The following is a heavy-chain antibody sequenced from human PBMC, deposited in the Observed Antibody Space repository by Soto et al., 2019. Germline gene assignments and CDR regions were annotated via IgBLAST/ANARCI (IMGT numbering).Heavy chain of an antibody. J-gene: IGHJ4*02. CDR1: GFFFSSYT. D-gene: IGHD6-19*01. CDR3: AKARDQQWVRIPFDN. V-gene: IGHV3-23*01. Sequence: EVQLLESGGGLVQPGGSLRVSCVGSGFFFSSYTMTWVRQAPGKGLEWVSSFSATSENTYYADSVRGRFTISRDNSKNTLFLQMNSLTAEDTAMYYCAKARDQQWVRIPFDNWGQGILVIVSS. CDR2: FSATSENT.